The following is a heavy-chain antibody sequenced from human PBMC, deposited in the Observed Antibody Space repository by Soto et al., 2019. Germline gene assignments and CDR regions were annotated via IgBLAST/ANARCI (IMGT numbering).Heavy chain of an antibody. J-gene: IGHJ6*02. Sequence: GESLKISCKGSGYSFASYWIGWVRQMPGKGLECMGIIYPGDSDTRYSPSFQGQVTISADKSISTAYLQWSSLKASDTAMYYCARTAAAGKYYYGMDVWGQGTTVTVSS. V-gene: IGHV5-51*01. CDR2: IYPGDSDT. CDR1: GYSFASYW. CDR3: ARTAAAGKYYYGMDV. D-gene: IGHD6-13*01.